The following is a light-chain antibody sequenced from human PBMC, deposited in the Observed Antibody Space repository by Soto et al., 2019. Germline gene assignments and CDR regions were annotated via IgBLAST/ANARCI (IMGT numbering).Light chain of an antibody. J-gene: IGKJ2*01. CDR1: QSIISY. CDR2: DAS. V-gene: IGKV3-11*01. CDR3: QQRSNWPPYT. Sequence: EIGLTQSRATLSLSPGERATRTCRASQSIISYLAWYQQKPGQAPRLLIYDASNRATGIPARFSGSGSGTDFTLTISSLEPEDFAVYYCQQRSNWPPYTFGQGTKLEIK.